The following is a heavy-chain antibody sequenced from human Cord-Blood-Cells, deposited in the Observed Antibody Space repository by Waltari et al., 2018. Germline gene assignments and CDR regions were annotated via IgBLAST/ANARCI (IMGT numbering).Heavy chain of an antibody. D-gene: IGHD7-27*01. CDR3: ARGQGPAGDPGFDY. CDR1: GGSFSGYY. V-gene: IGHV4-34*01. Sequence: QVQLQQWGAGLLKPSETLSLTCAVYGGSFSGYYWSWIRPPPGKGLEWIGKINLSGSTTCTPSLKSGVTIPVDTSKNQFSLKLSSVTAADTAVYYCARGQGPAGDPGFDYWGQGTLVTVSS. CDR2: INLSGST. J-gene: IGHJ4*02.